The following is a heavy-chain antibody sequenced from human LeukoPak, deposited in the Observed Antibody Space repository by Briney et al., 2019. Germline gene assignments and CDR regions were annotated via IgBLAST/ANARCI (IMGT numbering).Heavy chain of an antibody. Sequence: SETLSLTCAVYGGSFSGYYWSWIRQPPGKGLEWIGEINHSGSTNYNPSLKSRVTISVDTSKNQFSLKLSSVTAADTAVYYCAREPPEEEMATISDYWGQGTLVTVSS. V-gene: IGHV4-34*01. J-gene: IGHJ4*02. CDR1: GGSFSGYY. CDR2: INHSGST. D-gene: IGHD5-24*01. CDR3: AREPPEEEMATISDY.